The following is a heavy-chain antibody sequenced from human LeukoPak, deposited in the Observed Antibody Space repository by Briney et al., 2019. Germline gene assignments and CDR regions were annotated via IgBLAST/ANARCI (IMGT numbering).Heavy chain of an antibody. J-gene: IGHJ4*02. V-gene: IGHV1-69*06. CDR1: GGTFSNYA. Sequence: SVKVSCKASGGTFSNYAISWVRQAPGQGLEWMGGIIPIFDTPNFAQKFQGRVTITADKSTSTAYMELSRLRSEDTAVYYCARAVQVTTGGLFDYWGQGTLVTVSS. D-gene: IGHD4-17*01. CDR3: ARAVQVTTGGLFDY. CDR2: IIPIFDTP.